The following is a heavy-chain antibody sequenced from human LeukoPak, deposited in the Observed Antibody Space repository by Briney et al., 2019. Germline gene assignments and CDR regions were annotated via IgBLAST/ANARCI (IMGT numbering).Heavy chain of an antibody. CDR1: GFTFSNHW. CDR2: IKQDGSQK. V-gene: IGHV3-7*03. Sequence: GGSLRLSCAASGFTFSNHWMSWVRQAPGKGLEWVANIKQDGSQKNYVDSVKGRFTISRDTSKNTLYLQINSLRVEDTAVYYCIVFGDSNHWGQGTLVTVSS. D-gene: IGHD4-17*01. J-gene: IGHJ5*02. CDR3: IVFGDSNH.